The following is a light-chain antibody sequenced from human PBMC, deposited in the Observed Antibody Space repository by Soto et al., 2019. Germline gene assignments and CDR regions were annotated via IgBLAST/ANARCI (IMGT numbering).Light chain of an antibody. CDR1: ALPKKY. Sequence: SYELTQPPSVSVSPGQTARITCSGAALPKKYAYWYQQKSGQAPVLVIYEDSKRPSGIPERFSGSSSGTVATLTISGAQVEDEADYYCYSTDSSGNHYVFGTGTKVTVL. J-gene: IGLJ1*01. CDR2: EDS. V-gene: IGLV3-10*01. CDR3: YSTDSSGNHYV.